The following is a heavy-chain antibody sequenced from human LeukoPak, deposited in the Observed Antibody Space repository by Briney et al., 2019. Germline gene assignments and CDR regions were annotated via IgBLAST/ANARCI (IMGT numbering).Heavy chain of an antibody. CDR2: ISYDGSNK. CDR3: ARAEALAVAGIEA. CDR1: GFTFSSYA. J-gene: IGHJ5*02. Sequence: GGSLRLSCAASGFTFSSYAMHWVRQAPGKGLEWVAVISYDGSNKYYADSVKGRFTISRDNSKNTLYLQMNSLRAEDTAVYYSARAEALAVAGIEAWGQGTLVTVSS. D-gene: IGHD6-19*01. V-gene: IGHV3-30*04.